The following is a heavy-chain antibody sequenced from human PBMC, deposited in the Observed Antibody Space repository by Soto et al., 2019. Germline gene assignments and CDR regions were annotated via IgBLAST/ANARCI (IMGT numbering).Heavy chain of an antibody. CDR2: IGVYNGKT. D-gene: IGHD2-2*01. CDR3: SRARYCNSPSCYGMDI. J-gene: IGHJ6*02. CDR1: GYTFTKSG. Sequence: QEQLVQSGGEVKKPGASVRVSCKASGYTFTKSGITWVRQAPGQGREWMGWIGVYNGKTNYAEKLQGRVIRTADTSASTAYMELMSLRSDDTAVYYCSRARYCNSPSCYGMDIWGQGTTVSVSS. V-gene: IGHV1-18*04.